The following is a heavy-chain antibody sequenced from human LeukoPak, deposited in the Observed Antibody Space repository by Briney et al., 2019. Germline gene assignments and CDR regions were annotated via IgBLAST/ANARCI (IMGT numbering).Heavy chain of an antibody. CDR2: INHSGST. Sequence: PSETLSLTCAVYGGSFSGYYWSWIRQPPGKGLEWIGEINHSGSTNYNPSLKSRVTISVDTSKNQFSLKLSSVTAADTAVYYCASLGSRYSSSWWGGDYWGQGTLVTVSS. CDR3: ASLGSRYSSSWWGGDY. D-gene: IGHD6-13*01. V-gene: IGHV4-34*01. J-gene: IGHJ4*02. CDR1: GGSFSGYY.